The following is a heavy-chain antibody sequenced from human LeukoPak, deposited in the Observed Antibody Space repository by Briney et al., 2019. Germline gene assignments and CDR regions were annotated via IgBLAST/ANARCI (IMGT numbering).Heavy chain of an antibody. CDR2: INHSGST. J-gene: IGHJ4*02. Sequence: SETLSLTCAVYGGSFSGYYWSWIRQPPGKGLEWIGEINHSGSTNYNPSLKSRVTISVDTSKNRFSLKLSSVTAADTAVYYCARGLGIAVAVGYFDYWGQGTLVTVSS. D-gene: IGHD6-19*01. CDR3: ARGLGIAVAVGYFDY. CDR1: GGSFSGYY. V-gene: IGHV4-34*01.